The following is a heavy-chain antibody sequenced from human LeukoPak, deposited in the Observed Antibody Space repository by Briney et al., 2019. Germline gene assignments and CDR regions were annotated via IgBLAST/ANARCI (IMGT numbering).Heavy chain of an antibody. CDR1: GGSISSSNW. Sequence: SETLSLTCAVSGGSISSSNWWSWIRQPPGKGLEWIGEIYHSGSTNYNPSLKSRVTISVDKSKTQFSLKLSSVTAADTAVYYCASEVVGAYYFDYWGQGTLVTVSS. CDR2: IYHSGST. V-gene: IGHV4-4*02. CDR3: ASEVVGAYYFDY. J-gene: IGHJ4*02. D-gene: IGHD1-26*01.